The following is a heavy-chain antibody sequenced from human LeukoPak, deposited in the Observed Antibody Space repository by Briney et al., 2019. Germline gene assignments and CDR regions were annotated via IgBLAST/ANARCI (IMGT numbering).Heavy chain of an antibody. CDR3: AKDDDWGRFNH. D-gene: IGHD3-16*01. CDR2: IRYDGSNK. CDR1: GFSVRTNF. J-gene: IGHJ1*01. Sequence: GGSLRLSCAVSGFSVRTNFMSWVRQAPGKGLEWVAFIRYDGSNKYYADSVKGRFTISRDNFKNTVSLQLNSLRAEDTAMYYCAKDDDWGRFNHWGQGTLVTVSS. V-gene: IGHV3-30*02.